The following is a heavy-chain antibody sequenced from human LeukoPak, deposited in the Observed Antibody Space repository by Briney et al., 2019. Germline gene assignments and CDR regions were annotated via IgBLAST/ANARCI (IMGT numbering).Heavy chain of an antibody. CDR2: IKQDGSEK. V-gene: IGHV3-7*01. J-gene: IGHJ4*02. D-gene: IGHD1-26*01. Sequence: GGSLRLSRAASGFTFSNYWMSWVRQAPGKGLEWVANIKQDGSEKYYVDSVKGRFTISRDNAKNSLYLQMNSLRAEDTAVYYCARGSRVGATRRGFDYWGQGTLVTVSS. CDR1: GFTFSNYW. CDR3: ARGSRVGATRRGFDY.